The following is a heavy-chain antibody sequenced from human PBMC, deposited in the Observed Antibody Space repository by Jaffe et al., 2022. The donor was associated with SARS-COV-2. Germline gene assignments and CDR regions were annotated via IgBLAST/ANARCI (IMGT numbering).Heavy chain of an antibody. CDR1: GFTFSSYA. J-gene: IGHJ3*02. CDR3: ARARIAARPGAGAFDI. Sequence: EVQLVESGGGLVQPGGSLRLSCAVFGFTFSSYAMHWVRQAPGKGLEYVSGISSNGGSTYYADSVKGRFTISRDNSKNTLYLQMGSLRAEDMAVYYCARARIAARPGAGAFDIWGQGTMVTVSS. CDR2: ISSNGGST. D-gene: IGHD6-6*01. V-gene: IGHV3-64*07.